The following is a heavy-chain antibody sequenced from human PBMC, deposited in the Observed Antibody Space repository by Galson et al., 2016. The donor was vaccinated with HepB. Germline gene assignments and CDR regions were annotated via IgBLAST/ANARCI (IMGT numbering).Heavy chain of an antibody. CDR1: GFSLKAYA. V-gene: IGHV3-23*01. Sequence: SLRLSCAASGFSLKAYAMTWVRQSPGKGLEWVSSISASGTTTYYSDAVKGRFTVSRVNSKDTLYLQMNNLRVDDTAVYFCAKVPHQYTSSQNENEFDFWGLGTRVTVSS. CDR3: AKVPHQYTSSQNENEFDF. J-gene: IGHJ3*01. D-gene: IGHD2-2*02. CDR2: ISASGTTT.